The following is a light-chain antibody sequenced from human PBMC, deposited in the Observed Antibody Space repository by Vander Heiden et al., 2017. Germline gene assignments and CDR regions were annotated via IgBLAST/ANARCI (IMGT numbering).Light chain of an antibody. V-gene: IGKV1-39*01. CDR2: AAS. Sequence: DIQMTQSPSPLAASVGDRVTIPCRASQSISSYLNWYQQKAGNAPTLLIYAASTLQSGVPLRFSGSGSGTDFTLTISSLQPEDFATYYCQQSYIIPYTFGQGTKLEIK. CDR3: QQSYIIPYT. CDR1: QSISSY. J-gene: IGKJ2*01.